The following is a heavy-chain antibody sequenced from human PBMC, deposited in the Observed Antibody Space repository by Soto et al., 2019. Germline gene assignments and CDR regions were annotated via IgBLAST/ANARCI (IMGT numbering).Heavy chain of an antibody. J-gene: IGHJ6*03. Sequence: QITLKESGPMLVKPTQTLTLTCSFSGFSLTTNGVGVGWIRQPPGKAPEWLALIYWDDDKRYSPSLSSRLTSTQDTSKNQVVLTMTNMDPGDTGTYFSSFSGSRPSCRANVDSGKTYHYANMDVWGKGTTVPGSS. D-gene: IGHD2-2*01. V-gene: IGHV2-5*02. CDR2: IYWDDDK. CDR1: GFSLTTNGVG. CDR3: SFSGSRPSCRANVDSGKTYHYANMDV.